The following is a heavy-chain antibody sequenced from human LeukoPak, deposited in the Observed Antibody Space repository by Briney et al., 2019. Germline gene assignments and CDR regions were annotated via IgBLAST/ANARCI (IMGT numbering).Heavy chain of an antibody. CDR3: AKDFYSSSWYYFDY. Sequence: GGSLRLSCAASGFTFEDYAMHWVRQAPGKGLEWVSGISCNSGSIGYADSVKGRFTISRDNAKNSLYLQMNSLRAEDMALYYCAKDFYSSSWYYFDYWGQGTLVTVSS. CDR2: ISCNSGSI. D-gene: IGHD6-13*01. CDR1: GFTFEDYA. V-gene: IGHV3-9*03. J-gene: IGHJ4*02.